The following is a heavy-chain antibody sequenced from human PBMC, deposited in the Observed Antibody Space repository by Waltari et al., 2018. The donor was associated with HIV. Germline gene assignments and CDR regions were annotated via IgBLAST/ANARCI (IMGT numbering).Heavy chain of an antibody. Sequence: EVQLVESGGGLVQPGGSLKLSCAASGFTFSDSSIHWVRQASGKGLEWVCRIRTKANSYATAYAASVKGRFTISRDDSKNTAYLQMNSLKTEDTAVYYCTSPYGYSYESWGQGTLVTVSS. J-gene: IGHJ4*02. D-gene: IGHD5-18*01. CDR3: TSPYGYSYES. CDR2: IRTKANSYAT. CDR1: GFTFSDSS. V-gene: IGHV3-73*02.